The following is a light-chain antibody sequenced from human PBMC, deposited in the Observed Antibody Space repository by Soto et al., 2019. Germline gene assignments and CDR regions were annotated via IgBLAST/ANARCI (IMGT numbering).Light chain of an antibody. Sequence: QSVLTQPPSVSAAPGQKVTISCSGSSSNIGNNYVSWYQQLPGTAPKLLIYDNNKRPSGIPDRFSGSKSGTSATLGITGLQTGDEADYYCGTWDSSLIAGVFGGGPKVTVL. V-gene: IGLV1-51*01. CDR2: DNN. J-gene: IGLJ2*01. CDR1: SSNIGNNY. CDR3: GTWDSSLIAGV.